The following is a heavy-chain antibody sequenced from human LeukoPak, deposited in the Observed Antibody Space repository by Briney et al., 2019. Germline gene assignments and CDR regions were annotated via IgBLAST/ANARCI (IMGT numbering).Heavy chain of an antibody. J-gene: IGHJ4*02. CDR3: ASTLRFLPYRRFDY. Sequence: PSETLSLTCSVSGGSITSSNYYWGWIRQPPGKGLEWSGSIYQSGSGSSYYNPSLKSRVTIFGDTSKNQFFLRLSSVTAADTAVYYCASTLRFLPYRRFDYWGQGTLVTVPS. CDR2: IYQSGSGSS. CDR1: GGSITSSNYY. D-gene: IGHD3-3*01. V-gene: IGHV4-39*01.